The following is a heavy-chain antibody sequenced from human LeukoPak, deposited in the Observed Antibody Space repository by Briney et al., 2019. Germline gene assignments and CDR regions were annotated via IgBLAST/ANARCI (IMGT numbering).Heavy chain of an antibody. CDR1: GGTFSSYA. CDR3: ARAYSSSWPYYYYGMDV. D-gene: IGHD6-13*01. V-gene: IGHV1-69*13. CDR2: IIPIFGTA. J-gene: IGHJ6*02. Sequence: SVKVSCKASGGTFSSYAISWVRQAPGQGLEWMGGIIPIFGTANYAQKFQGRVTITADESTSTAYMELSSLRSEDTAVYYCARAYSSSWPYYYYGMDVWGQGTTVTVSS.